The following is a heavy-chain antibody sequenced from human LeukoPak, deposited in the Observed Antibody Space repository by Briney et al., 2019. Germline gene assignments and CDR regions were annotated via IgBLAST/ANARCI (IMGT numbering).Heavy chain of an antibody. V-gene: IGHV1-8*01. Sequence: ASVKVSCKASGYTFTGYDINWVRQATGQGLEWMGWMNPNSGNTGYAQKFQGRVTMTRNTSISTAYMELSSLRSEDTAVYYCARGRDGTYYYGMDVWGQGTTVTVSS. CDR3: ARGRDGTYYYGMDV. CDR2: MNPNSGNT. CDR1: GYTFTGYD. D-gene: IGHD1-14*01. J-gene: IGHJ6*02.